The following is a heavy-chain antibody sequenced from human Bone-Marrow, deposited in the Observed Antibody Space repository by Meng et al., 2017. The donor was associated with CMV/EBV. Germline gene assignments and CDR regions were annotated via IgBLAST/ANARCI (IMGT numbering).Heavy chain of an antibody. V-gene: IGHV4-39*01. CDR3: ARLGAPRGWCFDY. J-gene: IGHJ4*02. CDR2: IYYSGST. Sequence: SETLSLTCTVSGGSISSSSYYWGWIRQPPGKGLEWIGSIYYSGSTYYNPSLKSRVTISVDTSKNQFSLKLSSVTAADTAVYYCARLGAPRGWCFDYWGQGTLVTVSS. CDR1: GGSISSSSYY. D-gene: IGHD2-8*02.